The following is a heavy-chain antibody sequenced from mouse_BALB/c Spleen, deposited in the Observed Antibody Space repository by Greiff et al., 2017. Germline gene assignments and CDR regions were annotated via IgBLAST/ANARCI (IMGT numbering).Heavy chain of an antibody. Sequence: VKLQQPGAELVKPGASVKLSCKASGYTFTSYWMHWVKQRPGQGLEWIGEINPSNGRTNYNEKFKSKATLTVDKSSSTAYMQLSSLTSEDSAVYYCARRDYYYGSPYWGQGTLVTVSA. J-gene: IGHJ3*01. V-gene: IGHV1S81*02. D-gene: IGHD1-1*01. CDR2: INPSNGRT. CDR3: ARRDYYYGSPY. CDR1: GYTFTSYW.